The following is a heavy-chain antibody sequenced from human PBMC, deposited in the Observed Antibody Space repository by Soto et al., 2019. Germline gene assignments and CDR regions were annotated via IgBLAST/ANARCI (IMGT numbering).Heavy chain of an antibody. Sequence: EVQLLESGGGLVQPGGSLRLSCAASGFTFSSYAMSWVRQAPGKGLEWVSAISVRGDSTYYADSVTGRFTISRDNSKNPLYLQMNRLRGDATAVYYGGKGGGLWFGGQGTLVTVSS. D-gene: IGHD3-10*01. CDR2: ISVRGDST. CDR1: GFTFSSYA. CDR3: GKGGGLWF. J-gene: IGHJ4*02. V-gene: IGHV3-23*01.